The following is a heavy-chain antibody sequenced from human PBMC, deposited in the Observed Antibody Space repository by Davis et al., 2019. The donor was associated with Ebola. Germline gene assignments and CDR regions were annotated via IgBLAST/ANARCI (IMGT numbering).Heavy chain of an antibody. J-gene: IGHJ5*02. CDR1: GGSFSGYY. CDR2: IYYSGST. Sequence: MPSETLSLTCAVYGGSFSGYYWSWIRQPPGKGLEWIGYIYYSGSTNYNPSLKSRVTISVDTSKNQFSLKLSSVTAADTAVYYCAIIYGDYYNWFDPWGQGTLVAVSS. CDR3: AIIYGDYYNWFDP. V-gene: IGHV4-59*08. D-gene: IGHD4-17*01.